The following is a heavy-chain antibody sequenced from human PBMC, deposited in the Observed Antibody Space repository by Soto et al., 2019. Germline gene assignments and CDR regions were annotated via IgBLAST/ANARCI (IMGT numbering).Heavy chain of an antibody. CDR3: ARDRNWKGYYGMDV. J-gene: IGHJ6*02. Sequence: SETLSLTCTVSGGYISSYYWSWILQPPGRGLEWIGYIYNSGNTNYNPSLKSRVTISVDTSKNQFSLKLSSVTAADTTVYYCARDRNWKGYYGMDVWGQGTTVTAP. D-gene: IGHD1-1*01. CDR1: GGYISSYY. V-gene: IGHV4-59*01. CDR2: IYNSGNT.